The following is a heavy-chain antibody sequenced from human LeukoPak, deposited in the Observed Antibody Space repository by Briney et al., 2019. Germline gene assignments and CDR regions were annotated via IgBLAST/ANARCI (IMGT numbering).Heavy chain of an antibody. CDR3: AKGRYCSGGSCYSEYFDY. J-gene: IGHJ4*02. V-gene: IGHV3-23*01. CDR2: ISGSGGST. D-gene: IGHD2-15*01. CDR1: GFTFSSYA. Sequence: PGGSLRLSCAASGFTFSSYAMSWVRQAPGKGLEWVSAISGSGGSTYYADSVKGRFTISRDNSKNTLYLQMNSLRAEDTAVYYCAKGRYCSGGSCYSEYFDYRGQGTLVTVSS.